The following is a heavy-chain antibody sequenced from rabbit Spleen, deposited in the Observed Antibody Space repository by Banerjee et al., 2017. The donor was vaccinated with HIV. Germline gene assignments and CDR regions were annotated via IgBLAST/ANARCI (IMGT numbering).Heavy chain of an antibody. J-gene: IGHJ4*01. V-gene: IGHV1S45*01. CDR2: IVAGSSGST. CDR3: ARDWADTNGYSYAYDFNL. CDR1: GFTLSSYW. D-gene: IGHD6-1*01. Sequence: QEQLVESGGGLVEPEGSLTLTCTASGFTLSSYWMWWVRQAPGKGLEWIACIVAGSSGSTYYANWAKGRFTISKTSSTTVTLQMASLTAADTATYFCARDWADTNGYSYAYDFNLWGPGTLVTVS.